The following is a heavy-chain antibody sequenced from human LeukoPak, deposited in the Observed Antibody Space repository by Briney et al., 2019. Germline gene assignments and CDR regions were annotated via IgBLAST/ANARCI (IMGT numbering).Heavy chain of an antibody. J-gene: IGHJ4*02. CDR2: INTNTGNP. Sequence: ASVKVSCKASGYTFTSYAMNWVRQAPGQGLEWMGWINTNTGNPTYAQGFTGRFVFSLDTAVSTAYLQISSLKAEDTAVYYCMVRGVLHYFDYWGQGTLVTVSS. D-gene: IGHD3-10*01. CDR1: GYTFTSYA. V-gene: IGHV7-4-1*02. CDR3: MVRGVLHYFDY.